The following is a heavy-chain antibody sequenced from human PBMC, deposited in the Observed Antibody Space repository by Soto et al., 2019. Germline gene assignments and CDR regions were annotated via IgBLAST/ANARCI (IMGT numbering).Heavy chain of an antibody. V-gene: IGHV4-39*07. CDR2: INHSGST. CDR3: ARVPSIRFLEDYYFDY. CDR1: GGSISSSSYY. D-gene: IGHD3-3*01. J-gene: IGHJ4*02. Sequence: SETLSLTCTVSGGSISSSSYYWSWIRQPPGKGLEWIGEINHSGSTNYNPSLKSRVTISVDTSKNQFSLKLSSVTAADTAVYYCARVPSIRFLEDYYFDYWGQGTLVTVSS.